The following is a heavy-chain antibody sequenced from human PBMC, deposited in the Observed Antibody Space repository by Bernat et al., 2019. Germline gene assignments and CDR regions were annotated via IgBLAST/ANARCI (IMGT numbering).Heavy chain of an antibody. CDR1: GFTFSSYG. V-gene: IGHV3-30*03. J-gene: IGHJ4*02. CDR2: ISYDGSNK. Sequence: QVQLVESGGGVVQPGRSLRLSCAASGFTFSSYGMHWVRQAPGKGLGWVAVISYDGSNKSYADAVKSRFTISRDNSKNTLYLQMNSLAAEYTAVYYCTGDFDYWGQGTLVTVSS. CDR3: TGDFDY.